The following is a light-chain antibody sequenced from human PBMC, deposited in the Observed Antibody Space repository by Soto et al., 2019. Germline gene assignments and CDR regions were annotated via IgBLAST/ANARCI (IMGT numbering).Light chain of an antibody. CDR2: AAS. J-gene: IGKJ1*01. V-gene: IGKV1-12*01. Sequence: DIQMTQSPSSVSAAVGDRVTITCRASQGISSWLAWYQQKPGKDPKLLIYAASNLESGAPSRFSGGGSGTDFTLTISSLQPEDFAPYYCQQANSFPRTFGQGTKVEIK. CDR3: QQANSFPRT. CDR1: QGISSW.